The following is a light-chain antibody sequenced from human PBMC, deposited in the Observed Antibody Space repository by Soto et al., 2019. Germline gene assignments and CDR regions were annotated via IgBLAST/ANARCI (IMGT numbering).Light chain of an antibody. CDR1: QSIRTY. Sequence: DIQMTQSPSSLSASVGDRVTITCRASQSIRTYLNWYQQKPGKAPKLLIFSAYSLQSGVPSRFSGSGSGTDFTLTISNRQPEDSATYYCQQGYSTLPYTFGQGTKLEI. CDR2: SAY. V-gene: IGKV1-39*01. J-gene: IGKJ2*01. CDR3: QQGYSTLPYT.